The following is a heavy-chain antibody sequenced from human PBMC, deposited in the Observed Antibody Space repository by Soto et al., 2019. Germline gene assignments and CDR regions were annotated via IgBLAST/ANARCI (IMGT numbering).Heavy chain of an antibody. J-gene: IGHJ3*02. CDR3: VKAGTMAGTGTTPRSFDI. CDR1: GFMFHAYG. D-gene: IGHD1-1*01. CDR2: ISFDGSSQ. Sequence: QIQLVESGGGVVQPGRSLRLSCAASGFMFHAYGMHWVRQAPGNGLEWVAVISFDGSSQYYEESAKGRFTISRDNSKNTLYLQMHSLRAEDTAVYFSVKAGTMAGTGTTPRSFDIWGRVTMVTVSS. V-gene: IGHV3-30*18.